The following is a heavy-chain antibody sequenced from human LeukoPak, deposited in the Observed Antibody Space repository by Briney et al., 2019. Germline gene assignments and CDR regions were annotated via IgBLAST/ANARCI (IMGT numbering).Heavy chain of an antibody. D-gene: IGHD4-17*01. CDR2: IYSGGST. CDR1: GFTVSSNY. Sequence: GGSLRLSCAASGFTVSSNYMSWVRQAPGKGLEWVSVIYSGGSTYYADSVKGRFTISRDNSKNTLYLQMNSLRSDDTAVYYCARGPMTTVTTSFDYWGQGTLVTVSS. J-gene: IGHJ4*02. V-gene: IGHV3-53*05. CDR3: ARGPMTTVTTSFDY.